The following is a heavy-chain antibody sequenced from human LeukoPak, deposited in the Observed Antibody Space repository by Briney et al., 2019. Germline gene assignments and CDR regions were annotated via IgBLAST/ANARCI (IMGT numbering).Heavy chain of an antibody. D-gene: IGHD4-17*01. Sequence: GGSLRLSCQGSGYSFTNYWIAWVRQMSGKGLVFMGFIYPADSNTRYSPSFQGQVTLSADKSISTAYLQWSSLKASGTAMYYCARLKYGDYEPFDYWGQGTLVTVSS. V-gene: IGHV5-51*01. CDR1: GYSFTNYW. J-gene: IGHJ4*02. CDR2: IYPADSNT. CDR3: ARLKYGDYEPFDY.